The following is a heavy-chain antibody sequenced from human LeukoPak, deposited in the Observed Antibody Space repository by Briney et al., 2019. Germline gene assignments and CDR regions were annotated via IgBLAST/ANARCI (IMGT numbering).Heavy chain of an antibody. CDR3: ANSLHGSLFDY. CDR1: GFTFSSYA. CDR2: ISGSGGST. J-gene: IGHJ4*02. D-gene: IGHD3-10*01. Sequence: GGSLRPSCAASGFTFSSYAMSWVRQAPGKGLEWVSAISGSGGSTYYADSVKGRFTISRDNSKNTLYLQMNSLRAEDTAVYYCANSLHGSLFDYWGQGTLVTVSS. V-gene: IGHV3-23*01.